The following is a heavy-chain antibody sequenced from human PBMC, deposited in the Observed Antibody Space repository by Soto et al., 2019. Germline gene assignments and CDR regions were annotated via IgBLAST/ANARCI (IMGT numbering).Heavy chain of an antibody. Sequence: PGGSLRLSCAASGFPFSSYSMNWVRQAPGKGLEWVSYISSSSSTIYYADSVKGRFTISRDNAKNSLYLQMNSLRAEDTAVYYYDSSGYYRPPAYWGQGTLVTVSS. CDR3: DSSGYYRPPAY. J-gene: IGHJ4*02. CDR1: GFPFSSYS. D-gene: IGHD3-22*01. V-gene: IGHV3-48*01. CDR2: ISSSSSTI.